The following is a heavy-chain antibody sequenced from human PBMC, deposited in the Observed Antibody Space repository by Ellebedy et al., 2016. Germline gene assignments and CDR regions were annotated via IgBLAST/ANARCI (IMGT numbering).Heavy chain of an antibody. CDR1: GGTFSNYA. J-gene: IGHJ6*02. V-gene: IGHV1-69*13. Sequence: ASVKVSCKASGGTFSNYAISWVRQAPGQGLEWMGGIFPIFGTANYAPKFQCRVKIIADESTSTTYMELSSLRSEDTAVYYCAREEGEGEYYYHSMDVWGQGTTVIVSS. CDR2: IFPIFGTA. D-gene: IGHD2/OR15-2a*01. CDR3: AREEGEGEYYYHSMDV.